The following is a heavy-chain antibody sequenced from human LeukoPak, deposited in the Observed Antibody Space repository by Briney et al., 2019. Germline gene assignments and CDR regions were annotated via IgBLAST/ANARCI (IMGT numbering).Heavy chain of an antibody. CDR1: GFTFSSYA. V-gene: IGHV3-30*04. CDR3: AKEVALRYFDCYQHYYYGMDV. CDR2: MSYDGSNK. D-gene: IGHD3-9*01. J-gene: IGHJ6*02. Sequence: GGSLRLSCAASGFTFSSYAMHWVRQAPGKGLEWVAVMSYDGSNKYYADSVKGRFTISRDNSKNTLYLQMNSLRAEDTAVYYCAKEVALRYFDCYQHYYYGMDVWGQGTTVTVSS.